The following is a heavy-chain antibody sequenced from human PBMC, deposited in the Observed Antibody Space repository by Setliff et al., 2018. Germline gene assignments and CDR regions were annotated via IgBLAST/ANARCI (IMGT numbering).Heavy chain of an antibody. CDR3: ARRDSTGFYGYSFDF. Sequence: ETLSLTCTVSGDSIRRGDYWSWIRQPPGKGLEWIGYIQTSGTTNYNPSLKSRVTISVDTSKNQFSLRLKSVTAADTAVYYCARRDSTGFYGYSFDFWGQGTLVTVSS. V-gene: IGHV4-4*08. D-gene: IGHD3-22*01. CDR2: IQTSGTT. CDR1: GDSIRRGDY. J-gene: IGHJ4*02.